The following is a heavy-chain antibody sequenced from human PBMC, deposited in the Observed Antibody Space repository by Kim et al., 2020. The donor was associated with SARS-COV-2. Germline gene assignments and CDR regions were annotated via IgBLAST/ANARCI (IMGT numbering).Heavy chain of an antibody. D-gene: IGHD2-2*01. CDR2: IYYSGST. CDR3: ARRSGDIVVVPAALYNDQVGGYYMDV. J-gene: IGHJ6*03. Sequence: SETLSLTCTVSGGSISSYYWSWIRQPPGKGLEWIGYIYYSGSTNYNPSLKSRVTISVDTSKNQFSLKLSSVTAADTAVYYCARRSGDIVVVPAALYNDQVGGYYMDVWGKGTTVTVSS. V-gene: IGHV4-59*08. CDR1: GGSISSYY.